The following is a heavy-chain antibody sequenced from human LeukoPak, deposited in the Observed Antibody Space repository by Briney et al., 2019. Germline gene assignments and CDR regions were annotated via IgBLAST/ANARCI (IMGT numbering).Heavy chain of an antibody. Sequence: SETLSLTCSVSGGSISSYYWSWIRQPPGKGLEGIVYIDYSGSTNYNPSLKSRVTISVDTSKNQFSLKLSSVTAADTAVYYCARGAYSYSSSWYYFDYWGQGNLVTVSS. J-gene: IGHJ4*02. CDR1: GGSISSYY. V-gene: IGHV4-59*01. D-gene: IGHD6-13*01. CDR2: IDYSGST. CDR3: ARGAYSYSSSWYYFDY.